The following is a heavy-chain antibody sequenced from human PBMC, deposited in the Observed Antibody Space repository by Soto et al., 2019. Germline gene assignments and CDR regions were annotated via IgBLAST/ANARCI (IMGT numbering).Heavy chain of an antibody. D-gene: IGHD3-9*01. V-gene: IGHV4-59*01. CDR1: GGSISRYY. Sequence: SETLSLTCTVSGGSISRYYWSWIRQPPGKGLEWIGYIYYSGSTNYNPSLKSRVSISIDTSKNQFSLNLNSVTAADTAVYYCARDRCSTGYYYFDPWGQGTLVTVSS. CDR3: ARDRCSTGYYYFDP. J-gene: IGHJ4*02. CDR2: IYYSGST.